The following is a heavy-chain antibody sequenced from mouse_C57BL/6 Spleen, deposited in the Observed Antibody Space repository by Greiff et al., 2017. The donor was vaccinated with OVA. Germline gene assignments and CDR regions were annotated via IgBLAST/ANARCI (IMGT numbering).Heavy chain of an antibody. J-gene: IGHJ3*01. CDR1: GFTFSSYA. D-gene: IGHD1-1*01. V-gene: IGHV5-4*01. Sequence: EVQLVESGGGLVKPGGSLKLSCAASGFTFSSYAMSWVRQTPEKRLEWVATISAGGSYTYYPDNVKGRFTISRDNAKNNLYLQMSHLKSEDTAMYYCARDRDYYGSSPFADWGQGTLVTVSA. CDR3: ARDRDYYGSSPFAD. CDR2: ISAGGSYT.